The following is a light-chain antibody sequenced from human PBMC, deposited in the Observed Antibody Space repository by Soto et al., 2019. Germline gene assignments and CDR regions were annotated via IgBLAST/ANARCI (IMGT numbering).Light chain of an antibody. V-gene: IGLV1-40*01. Sequence: QSVLTQPPSVSGAPGQRVTISCTGSGSNIRAGYDVHWYQQLPGTAPKLLIYGNSNRPSGVPDRFSGSQSGTSASLAITGLQAEYEADYYCQSYDSSLSGSVVFGGGTKLTVL. J-gene: IGLJ2*01. CDR2: GNS. CDR1: GSNIRAGYD. CDR3: QSYDSSLSGSVV.